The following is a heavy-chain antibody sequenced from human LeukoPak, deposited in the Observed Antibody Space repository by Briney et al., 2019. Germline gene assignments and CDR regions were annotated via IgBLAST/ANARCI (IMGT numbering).Heavy chain of an antibody. CDR2: ISGSGGST. D-gene: IGHD1-26*01. Sequence: GGSLRLSCAASGFTFSSYARSWVRQGPGKGLEWVSAISGSGGSTYYADSVKGRFTISRDNSMNTLYLQMNSLRAEDTAVYYCARSIVGATPFDPWGQGTLVTVSS. V-gene: IGHV3-23*01. CDR3: ARSIVGATPFDP. J-gene: IGHJ5*02. CDR1: GFTFSSYA.